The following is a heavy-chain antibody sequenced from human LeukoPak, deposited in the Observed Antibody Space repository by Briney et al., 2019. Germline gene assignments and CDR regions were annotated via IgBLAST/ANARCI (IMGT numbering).Heavy chain of an antibody. CDR2: INTNTGNP. J-gene: IGHJ4*02. CDR3: ARTLRRGPTVTTMVSDY. CDR1: GYTFTSYA. V-gene: IGHV7-4-1*02. D-gene: IGHD4-17*01. Sequence: ASVKVSCKASGYTFTSYAMNWVRQAPGQGLEWMGWINTNTGNPTYAQGFTGRFVFSLDTSVSTAYLQISSLKAEDTAVYYCARTLRRGPTVTTMVSDYWGQGTLVTVSS.